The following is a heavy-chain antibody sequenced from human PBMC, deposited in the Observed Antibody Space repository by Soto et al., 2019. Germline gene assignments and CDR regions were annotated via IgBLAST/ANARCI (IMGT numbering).Heavy chain of an antibody. CDR1: GYTFTSYD. J-gene: IGHJ3*02. CDR3: ARAVLSRYNWKPKYAFDI. V-gene: IGHV1-8*01. Sequence: QVQLVQSGAEVKKPGASVKVSCKASGYTFTSYDINWVRQATGQGLEWMGWMNPNSGNTGYAQKFQGRVTMTRNTSISTAYMELSSLRSEDTAVYYCARAVLSRYNWKPKYAFDIWGQGTMVTVSS. D-gene: IGHD1-1*01. CDR2: MNPNSGNT.